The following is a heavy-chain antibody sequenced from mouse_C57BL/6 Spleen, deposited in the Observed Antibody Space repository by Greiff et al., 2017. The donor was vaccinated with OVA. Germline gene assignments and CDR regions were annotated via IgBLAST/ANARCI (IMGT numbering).Heavy chain of an antibody. CDR1: GFTFSDYG. J-gene: IGHJ4*01. CDR2: ISNLAYSI. CDR3: ARAGTRAMDY. V-gene: IGHV5-15*01. D-gene: IGHD3-3*01. Sequence: EVQGVESGGGLVQPGGSLKLSCAASGFTFSDYGMAWVRQAPRKGPAWVAFISNLAYSIYYADTVTGRFTISRENAKNTLYLEMSSLRSEDTAMYYCARAGTRAMDYWGQGTSVTVSS.